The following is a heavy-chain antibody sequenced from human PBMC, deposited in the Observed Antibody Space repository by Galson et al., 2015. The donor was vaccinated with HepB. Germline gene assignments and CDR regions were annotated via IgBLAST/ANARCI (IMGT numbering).Heavy chain of an antibody. J-gene: IGHJ4*02. CDR2: IKSNTDGGTT. CDR1: GFTFSNAW. Sequence: SLRLSCAASGFTFSNAWMSWVRQAPGQGLEWVGRIKSNTDGGTTDYAAPGKGRFTISRDDSKDTLYLQMNSLNTEDAAVYYCTPAIPRGFIAAAGYYFDYWGQGTLVTVSS. CDR3: TPAIPRGFIAAAGYYFDY. V-gene: IGHV3-15*01. D-gene: IGHD6-13*01.